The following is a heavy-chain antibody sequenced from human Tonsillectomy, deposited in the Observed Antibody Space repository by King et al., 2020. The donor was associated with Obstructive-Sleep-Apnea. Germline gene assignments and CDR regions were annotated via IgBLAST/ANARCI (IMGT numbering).Heavy chain of an antibody. V-gene: IGHV4-59*08. CDR2: IFSDGST. Sequence: QLQESGPGLVKPSETLSLACSVSGGSISSYYWTWIRQPPGKGLEWIAYIFSDGSTDYNPSLKSRVIISLDTSRQQFSLRLSSVTAADTAVYYCARLVGSRSYYYYYGLDVWRQGTTVTVSS. J-gene: IGHJ6*02. CDR3: ARLVGSRSYYYYYGLDV. D-gene: IGHD3-10*01. CDR1: GGSISSYY.